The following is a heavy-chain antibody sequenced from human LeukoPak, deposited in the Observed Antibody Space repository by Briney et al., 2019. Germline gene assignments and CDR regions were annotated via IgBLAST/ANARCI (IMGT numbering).Heavy chain of an antibody. V-gene: IGHV4-30-2*01. CDR2: IYHTGST. CDR3: ARGSNCDNYFDY. Sequence: PSETLSLTCAVSGGSISSGDYSWSWIRQPPGKGLEWIGYIYHTGSTNYSPSLKSRVTISVDRSKNQFSLKLSSVTAADTAVYYCARGSNCDNYFDYWGQGTLVTVSS. D-gene: IGHD4-11*01. J-gene: IGHJ4*02. CDR1: GGSISSGDYS.